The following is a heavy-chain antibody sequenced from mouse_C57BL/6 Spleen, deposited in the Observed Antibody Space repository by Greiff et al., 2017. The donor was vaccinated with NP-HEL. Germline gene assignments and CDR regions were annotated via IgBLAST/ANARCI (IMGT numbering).Heavy chain of an antibody. V-gene: IGHV1-39*01. D-gene: IGHD2-1*01. CDR2: INPNYGTT. J-gene: IGHJ4*01. CDR1: GYSFTDYN. CDR3: ARGVYYGNYNYAMDY. Sequence: VQLKQSGPELVKPGASVKISCKASGYSFTDYNMNWVKQSNGKSLEWIGVINPNYGTTSYNQKFKGKATLTVDQSSSTAYMQLNSLTSEDSAVYYCARGVYYGNYNYAMDYWGQGTSVTVSS.